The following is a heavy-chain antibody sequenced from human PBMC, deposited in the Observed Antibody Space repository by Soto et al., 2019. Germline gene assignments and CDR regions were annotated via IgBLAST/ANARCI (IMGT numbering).Heavy chain of an antibody. CDR3: AKDASVLTFGGIIDF. D-gene: IGHD3-16*02. V-gene: IGHV3-30*18. CDR2: ISYDGTYK. J-gene: IGHJ4*02. CDR1: GFNFSSYG. Sequence: ESGGGVVQPGRSLRLSCAASGFNFSSYGMHWVRQAPGKGLEWVAVISYDGTYKYYADSMKGRFTISRDNSKNTLYLQMNGLRTEDTAVYHCAKDASVLTFGGIIDFWGQGSLVTVSS.